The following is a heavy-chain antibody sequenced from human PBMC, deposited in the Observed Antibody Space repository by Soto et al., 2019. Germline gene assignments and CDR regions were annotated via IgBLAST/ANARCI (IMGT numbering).Heavy chain of an antibody. CDR2: IWYDGSNK. J-gene: IGHJ6*02. CDR3: ARDPEAAGRSDYYYGMAV. Sequence: GGSLRLSCAASGFTFSSYGMHWVRQAPGKGLEWVAVIWYDGSNKYYADSVKGRFTISRDNSKNTLYLQMNSLRAEDTAVYYCARDPEAAGRSDYYYGMAVWGQGTTVTV. V-gene: IGHV3-33*01. CDR1: GFTFSSYG. D-gene: IGHD6-13*01.